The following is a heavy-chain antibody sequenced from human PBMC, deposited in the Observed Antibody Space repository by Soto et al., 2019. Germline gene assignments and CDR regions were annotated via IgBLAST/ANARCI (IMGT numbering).Heavy chain of an antibody. J-gene: IGHJ5*02. D-gene: IGHD2-21*01. CDR3: TTDLLRIAVVVGSTGYFNP. CDR2: IKSKSDGGTT. CDR1: GFTFSDAW. Sequence: GGSLRLSCAASGFTFSDAWMRWVRQTPGKGLDWVGRIKSKSDGGTTEYAAPVRGRFTISRDDSKNTLYLQMNSLKTEDTAVYYCTTDLLRIAVVVGSTGYFNPWGQGT. V-gene: IGHV3-15*01.